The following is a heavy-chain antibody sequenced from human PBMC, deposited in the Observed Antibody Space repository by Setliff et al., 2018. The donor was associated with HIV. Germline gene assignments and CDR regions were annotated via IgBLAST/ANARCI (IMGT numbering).Heavy chain of an antibody. CDR2: IYYSGTT. J-gene: IGHJ6*04. D-gene: IGHD2-21*01. CDR1: GGSISSSSYY. CDR3: ARLYSTVTPDI. Sequence: SETLSLTCTVSGGSISSSSYYWGWIRQPPGKGLEWLGTIYYSGTTYYNPSLKSRVTISVDTSKNQFSLKLSPVTAADTAVYYCARLYSTVTPDIWGKGTTVTVSS. V-gene: IGHV4-39*01.